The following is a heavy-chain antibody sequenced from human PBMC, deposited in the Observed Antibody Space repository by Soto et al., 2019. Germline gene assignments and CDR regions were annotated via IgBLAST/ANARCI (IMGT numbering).Heavy chain of an antibody. D-gene: IGHD2-21*02. CDR3: ARGYVVVTGWYGMDV. J-gene: IGHJ6*02. CDR1: GFTVSSNY. V-gene: IGHV3-53*01. CDR2: IYSGGST. Sequence: GGSLRLSCAASGFTVSSNYMSWVRQAPGKGLEWVSVIYSGGSTYYADSVKGRFTISRDNSKNTLYLQMNSLRAEDTAVYYCARGYVVVTGWYGMDVWGQGTTVTVSS.